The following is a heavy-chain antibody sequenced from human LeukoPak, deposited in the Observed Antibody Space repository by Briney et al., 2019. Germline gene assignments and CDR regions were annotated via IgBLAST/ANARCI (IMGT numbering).Heavy chain of an antibody. Sequence: PGGSLRLSCAASGFTFSSHAMNWVRQAPGKGLEWVSTVSTSGATTYYADSVRGRFTISRDNFKNTVYLQMNSLRAEDTAVYYCATSGGDCPYCFDYWGQGTLVTVSS. CDR2: VSTSGATT. V-gene: IGHV3-23*01. CDR1: GFTFSSHA. J-gene: IGHJ4*02. D-gene: IGHD2-21*02. CDR3: ATSGGDCPYCFDY.